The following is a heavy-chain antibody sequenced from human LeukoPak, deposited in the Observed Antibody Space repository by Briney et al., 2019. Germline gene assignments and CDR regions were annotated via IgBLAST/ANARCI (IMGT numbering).Heavy chain of an antibody. J-gene: IGHJ3*02. V-gene: IGHV4-39*01. CDR3: ARHHFTGITDAFDI. D-gene: IGHD3-10*01. Sequence: PSETLSLTCTVSGGSISSSSYYWGWIRQPPGKGLEWIGSLYYSGSTYSNPSLKSRVTISVDTSKNQFSLKLTSVTATDTAVFYCARHHFTGITDAFDIWGQGTMVTVSS. CDR2: LYYSGST. CDR1: GGSISSSSYY.